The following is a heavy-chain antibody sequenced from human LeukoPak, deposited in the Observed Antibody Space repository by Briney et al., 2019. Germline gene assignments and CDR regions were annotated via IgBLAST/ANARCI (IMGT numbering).Heavy chain of an antibody. D-gene: IGHD3-16*02. CDR3: ARENDYVWGSYRLYYFDY. V-gene: IGHV4-4*07. Sequence: ASETLSLTCTVSGGSISSYYWSWIRQPAGKGLEWIGRIYTSGSTNYNPSLKSRVTMSVDTSKNQLSLKLSSVTAADTAVYYCARENDYVWGSYRLYYFDYWGQGTLVTVSS. J-gene: IGHJ4*02. CDR1: GGSISSYY. CDR2: IYTSGST.